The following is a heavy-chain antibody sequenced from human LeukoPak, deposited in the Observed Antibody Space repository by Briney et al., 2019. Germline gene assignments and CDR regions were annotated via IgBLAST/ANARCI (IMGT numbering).Heavy chain of an antibody. V-gene: IGHV3-30*18. CDR2: ISYDGGNK. Sequence: PGGSLRLSCAASGFTFSSYGMHWVRQAPGKGLEWVAVISYDGGNKYYADSVKGRFTISRDNSKNTLYLQMNSLRAEDTAVYYCAKDRYYDSSAIDYWGQGTLVTVSS. J-gene: IGHJ4*02. CDR3: AKDRYYDSSAIDY. CDR1: GFTFSSYG. D-gene: IGHD3-22*01.